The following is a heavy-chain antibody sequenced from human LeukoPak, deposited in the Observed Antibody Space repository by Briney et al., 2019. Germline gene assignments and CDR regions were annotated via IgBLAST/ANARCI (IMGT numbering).Heavy chain of an antibody. CDR1: GFTVSSSF. D-gene: IGHD3-22*01. Sequence: GGSLRLSCAASGFTVSSSFLSWVRQAPGKGLEWVGFIRNKGNGGTTEYAASVKGRFTISRDDSESITYLQMNSLRTEDTAVYYCTTGSYHESSGYRFDYWGQGTLVTVSS. CDR2: IRNKGNGGTT. J-gene: IGHJ4*02. CDR3: TTGSYHESSGYRFDY. V-gene: IGHV3-71*01.